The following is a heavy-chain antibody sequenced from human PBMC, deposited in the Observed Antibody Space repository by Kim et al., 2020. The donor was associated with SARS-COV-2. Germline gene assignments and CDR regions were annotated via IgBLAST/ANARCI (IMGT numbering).Heavy chain of an antibody. CDR2: IDPSDSYT. J-gene: IGHJ3*02. CDR3: ARPTQIIAAAGSSPDAFDI. D-gene: IGHD6-13*01. V-gene: IGHV5-10-1*01. Sequence: GESLKISCKGSGYSFTSYWISWVRQMPGKGLEWMGRIDPSDSYTNYSPSFQGHVTISADKSISTAYLQWSSLKASDTAMYYCARPTQIIAAAGSSPDAFDIWGQGTMVTVSS. CDR1: GYSFTSYW.